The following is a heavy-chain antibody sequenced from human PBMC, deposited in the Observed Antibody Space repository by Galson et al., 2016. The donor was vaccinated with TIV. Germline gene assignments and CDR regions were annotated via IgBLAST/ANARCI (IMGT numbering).Heavy chain of an antibody. V-gene: IGHV1-18*01. CDR2: ISAYNGNT. CDR1: GGTFTSYG. Sequence: SVNVSCKASGGTFTSYGINWVRQVPGQGLEWVGWISAYNGNTNYAQMLQGRVTMTTDTSTSTAYMELRSLRSDDTAVYYCAREYYYYAMDVWGQGTTVTVSS. J-gene: IGHJ6*02. CDR3: AREYYYYAMDV.